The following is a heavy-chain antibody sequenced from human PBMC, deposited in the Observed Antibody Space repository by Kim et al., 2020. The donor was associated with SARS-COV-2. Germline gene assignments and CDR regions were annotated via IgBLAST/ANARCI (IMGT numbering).Heavy chain of an antibody. CDR1: GFSLSTSGVG. J-gene: IGHJ5*02. V-gene: IGHV2-5*02. D-gene: IGHD2-15*01. CDR2: IYWDDDK. Sequence: SGPTLVKPTQTLTLTCTFSGFSLSTSGVGVGWIRQPPGKALEWLALIYWDDDKRYSPSLKSRLTITKDTSKNQVVLTMTNMDPVDTATYYCALRRVVVAANWFDPWGQGTLVTVSS. CDR3: ALRRVVVAANWFDP.